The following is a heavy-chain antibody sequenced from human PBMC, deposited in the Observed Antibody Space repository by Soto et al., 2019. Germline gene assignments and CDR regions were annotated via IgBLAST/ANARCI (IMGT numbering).Heavy chain of an antibody. V-gene: IGHV4-34*01. J-gene: IGHJ5*02. Sequence: SETLSLTCAVYGGSFSGYYWSWIRQPPGKGLEWIGEINHSGSTNYNPSLKSRVTISVDTSKNQFSLKLSSVTAADTAVYYCARDEYSSSSTPNWFDPWGQGTLVTVSS. CDR1: GGSFSGYY. CDR2: INHSGST. D-gene: IGHD6-6*01. CDR3: ARDEYSSSSTPNWFDP.